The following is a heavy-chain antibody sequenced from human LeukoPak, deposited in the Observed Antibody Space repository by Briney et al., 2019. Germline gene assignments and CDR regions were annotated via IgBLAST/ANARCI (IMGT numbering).Heavy chain of an antibody. V-gene: IGHV3-23*01. Sequence: GGSLRLSCAASGFTFSRFGMSWVRQAPGKGLEWVSAISGSGGSIYYADSVKGRFTISRDNSKNTLYSQMNSLRAEDTAVYYCATAPYYFDYWGQGTLVTVSS. J-gene: IGHJ4*02. D-gene: IGHD2-15*01. CDR1: GFTFSRFG. CDR3: ATAPYYFDY. CDR2: ISGSGGSI.